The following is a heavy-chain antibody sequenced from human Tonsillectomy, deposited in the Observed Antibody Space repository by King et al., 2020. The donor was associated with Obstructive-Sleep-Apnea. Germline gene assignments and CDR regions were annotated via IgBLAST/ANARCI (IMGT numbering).Heavy chain of an antibody. CDR2: ISKDGSDK. V-gene: IGHV3-30*04. CDR3: ARDTHTGHWGVDY. J-gene: IGHJ4*02. D-gene: IGHD7-27*01. CDR1: GFTFSSYA. Sequence: QLVQSGGGVVQPGRSLRPSCAAAGFTFSSYAMHWVRQPPGKGLEWVGAISKDGSDKYYADSVKGRFTISRDNSNNMLYLQMNSLRPDDTAVYYCARDTHTGHWGVDYWGQGTLVTVSS.